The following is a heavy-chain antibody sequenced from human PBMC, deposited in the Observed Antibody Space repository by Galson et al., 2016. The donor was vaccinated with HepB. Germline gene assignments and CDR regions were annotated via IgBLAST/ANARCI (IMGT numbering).Heavy chain of an antibody. J-gene: IGHJ4*01. CDR3: ARDRGEIKQRRGGFES. CDR2: VTPMLDTR. D-gene: IGHD6-25*01. Sequence: SVKVSCKASGGTFSTFTITWVRQAPGQGLEWMGTVTPMLDTRDYAQKFQGRLMITADKATGTAYMDLSSLTSDDTAMYFCARDRGEIKQRRGGFESWGQGTLVTVSS. V-gene: IGHV1-69*08. CDR1: GGTFSTFT.